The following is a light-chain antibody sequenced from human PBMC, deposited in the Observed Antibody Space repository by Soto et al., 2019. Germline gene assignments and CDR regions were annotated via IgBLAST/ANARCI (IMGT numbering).Light chain of an antibody. CDR3: QSHDSSLSGSI. Sequence: QAVVTQPPSVSGAPGQRVTISCTGSSSNIGAGYDVLWYQQLPGTAPKLLLYGNRNRPSGVPDRFSGSKSGTSASLAITGLQAEDEADYYCQSHDSSLSGSIFGGGTQLTVL. CDR1: SSNIGAGYD. J-gene: IGLJ2*01. V-gene: IGLV1-40*01. CDR2: GNR.